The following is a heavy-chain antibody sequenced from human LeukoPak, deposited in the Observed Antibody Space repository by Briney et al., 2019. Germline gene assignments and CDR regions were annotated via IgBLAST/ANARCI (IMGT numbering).Heavy chain of an antibody. V-gene: IGHV4-34*01. Sequence: SETLSLTCAVYGGSFSGYYWSWIRQPPGKGLEWIGEINHSGSTNYNPSLKSRVTISVDTSKNQFSLKLSSVTAADTAVYYCARGRCSSTSCSRPYHYYYTTVWTSGAKGPRSPSP. D-gene: IGHD2-2*01. CDR3: ARGRCSSTSCSRPYHYYYTTVWTS. CDR1: GGSFSGYY. J-gene: IGHJ6*02. CDR2: INHSGST.